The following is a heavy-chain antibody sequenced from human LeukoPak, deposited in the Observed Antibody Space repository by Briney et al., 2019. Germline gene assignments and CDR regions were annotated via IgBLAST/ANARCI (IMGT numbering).Heavy chain of an antibody. CDR3: ARERESGSYHFDY. D-gene: IGHD1-26*01. CDR2: IIPIFGTA. CDR1: GVTFSYYA. V-gene: IGHV1-69*13. Sequence: SVKVSCKASGVTFSYYAFNWVRQAPGQGLEWMGGIIPIFGTANYAQKFQGRVTITADESTSTAYMELSSLRSEDTAVYYCARERESGSYHFDYWGQGTLVTVSS. J-gene: IGHJ4*02.